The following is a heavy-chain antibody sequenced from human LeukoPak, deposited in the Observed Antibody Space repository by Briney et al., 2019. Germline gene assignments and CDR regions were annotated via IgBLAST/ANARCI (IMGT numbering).Heavy chain of an antibody. CDR1: GYTFTGYY. CDR2: INPNRGGT. D-gene: IGHD2-15*01. V-gene: IGHV1-2*02. Sequence: VASVTVSCKASGYTFTGYYMHWVRQAPGQGLEWMGWINPNRGGTNYAQKFQGRVTMTRDTSISTAYMELSRLRSDDTAVYYCAREGGGSSYYFDYWGQGTLVTVSS. J-gene: IGHJ4*02. CDR3: AREGGGSSYYFDY.